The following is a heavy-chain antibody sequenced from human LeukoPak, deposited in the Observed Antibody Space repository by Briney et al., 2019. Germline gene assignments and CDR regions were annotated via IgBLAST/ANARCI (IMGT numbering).Heavy chain of an antibody. CDR3: AGGIPGYFGTSGYYYEY. CDR1: GDSISSSSYY. D-gene: IGHD3-22*01. J-gene: IGHJ4*02. CDR2: IHHSGST. Sequence: SETLSLTCTVSGDSISSSSYYWGWIRQPPGKGLEWIGEIHHSGSTNYSPSLKSRVTISVDNSRNQFSLGLSSVSAADTAVYYCAGGIPGYFGTSGYYYEYWGQGTLVTVSS. V-gene: IGHV4-61*05.